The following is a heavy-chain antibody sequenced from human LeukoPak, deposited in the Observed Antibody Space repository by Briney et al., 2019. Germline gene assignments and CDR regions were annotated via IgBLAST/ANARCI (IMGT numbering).Heavy chain of an antibody. J-gene: IGHJ4*02. CDR2: IEPSDSYT. Sequence: GGSLRIPCKASAYSITSYWISWVRQMPGKGVEWMVRIEPSDSYTNYSPSFQGQVTISGDKSISTAYLQWSSLKASDTAMYDWARQSYDTSGYYGGFDYWAQGTLVTVSS. V-gene: IGHV5-10-1*04. CDR3: ARQSYDTSGYYGGFDY. CDR1: AYSITSYW. D-gene: IGHD3-22*01.